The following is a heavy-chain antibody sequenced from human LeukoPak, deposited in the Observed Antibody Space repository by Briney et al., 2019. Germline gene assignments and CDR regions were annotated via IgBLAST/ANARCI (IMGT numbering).Heavy chain of an antibody. CDR3: ARLQTVAGIFDQ. D-gene: IGHD6-19*01. V-gene: IGHV5-51*01. Sequence: GGPLNISCTASGSSFINYWIGWVRQMPGRGLEWMGFIYTADSDTSYSASFQAQVTFSVDTTINTASVQWSSPKVSDTAMYYCARLQTVAGIFDQWGQGTLVTVSS. CDR2: IYTADSDT. J-gene: IGHJ4*02. CDR1: GSSFINYW.